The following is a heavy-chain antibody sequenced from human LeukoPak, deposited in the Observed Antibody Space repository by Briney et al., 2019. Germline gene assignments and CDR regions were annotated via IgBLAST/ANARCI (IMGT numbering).Heavy chain of an antibody. J-gene: IGHJ6*02. CDR1: GFSVSGYW. V-gene: IGHV3-7*01. Sequence: GGSLRLSCAVSGFSVSGYWMTWVRQAPGKGLEWVANIKQDGSNKYYADSVKGRFTISRDNSKNTLYLQMNSLRAEDTAVYYCARVRGCSSTSCYRGGMDVWDQGTTVTVSS. CDR2: IKQDGSNK. CDR3: ARVRGCSSTSCYRGGMDV. D-gene: IGHD2-2*02.